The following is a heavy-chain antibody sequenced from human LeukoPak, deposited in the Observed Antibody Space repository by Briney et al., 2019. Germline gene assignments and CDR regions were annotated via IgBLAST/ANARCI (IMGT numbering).Heavy chain of an antibody. J-gene: IGHJ4*02. CDR1: GFTFSSYA. D-gene: IGHD3-3*01. V-gene: IGHV3-30-3*01. CDR2: TSYHGSNK. Sequence: GGSLRLSCAASGFTFSSYAIHWVRQAPGKGLEWVAVTSYHGSNKYYADSVKGRFTISRDNSKNTLYLQMNSLRAEDTAVYYCARDYDFWSGFFDYWGQGTLVTVSS. CDR3: ARDYDFWSGFFDY.